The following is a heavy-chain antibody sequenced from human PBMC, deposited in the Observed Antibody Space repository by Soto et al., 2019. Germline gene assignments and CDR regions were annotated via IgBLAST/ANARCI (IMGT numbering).Heavy chain of an antibody. CDR3: ARPRIAVAGSLDY. V-gene: IGHV3-21*01. Sequence: GGSLRLSCAASGFTFSSYSMNWVRQAPGKGLEWVSSISSSSSYIYYADSVKGRFTISRDNAKNSLYLQMNSLRAEDTAVYYCARPRIAVAGSLDYWGQGTLVTAPQ. J-gene: IGHJ4*02. CDR2: ISSSSSYI. CDR1: GFTFSSYS. D-gene: IGHD6-19*01.